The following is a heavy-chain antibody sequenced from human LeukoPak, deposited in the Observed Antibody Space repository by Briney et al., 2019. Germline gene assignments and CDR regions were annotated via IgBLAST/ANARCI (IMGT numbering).Heavy chain of an antibody. CDR3: ARTVAKNYYYYYMDV. CDR1: GYTFTSYA. Sequence: ASVKVSCKASGYTFTSYAMNWVRQAPGQGLEWMGWINTNTGNPTYAQGFTGRFVFSLDTSVSTAYLQISSLKAEDTAVYYCARTVAKNYYYYYMDVWGKGTRSPSP. J-gene: IGHJ6*03. V-gene: IGHV7-4-1*02. CDR2: INTNTGNP. D-gene: IGHD4-11*01.